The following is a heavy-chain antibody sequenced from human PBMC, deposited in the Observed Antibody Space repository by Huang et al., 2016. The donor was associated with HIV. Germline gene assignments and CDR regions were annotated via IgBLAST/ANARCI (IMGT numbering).Heavy chain of an antibody. CDR2: INTNTGNP. J-gene: IGHJ4*02. CDR3: ARGGGTLDS. V-gene: IGHV7-4-1*02. Sequence: QVQLVQSGSELKKPGASVKVSCKASGYTFTNYVINWVRQTPGQGLEWMGRINTNTGNPTYAQGCTGRFVFSLDTSVSTTYLQISSLKAEDTAVYYCARGGGTLDSWGQGTLVTVSS. CDR1: GYTFTNYV. D-gene: IGHD1-1*01.